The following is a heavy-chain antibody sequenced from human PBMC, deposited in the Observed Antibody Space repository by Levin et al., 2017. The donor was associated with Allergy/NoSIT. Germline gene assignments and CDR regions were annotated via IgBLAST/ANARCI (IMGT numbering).Heavy chain of an antibody. J-gene: IGHJ3*02. CDR1: GFSLSTSGVG. CDR3: AHRQENYYDIVTGQDAFDI. CDR2: IYWDDDK. Sequence: SGPTLVKPTQTLTLTCTFSGFSLSTSGVGVGWIRQPPGKALEWLALIYWDDDKRYSPSLKSRLTITKDTSKNQVVLTMTNMDPVDTATYYCAHRQENYYDIVTGQDAFDIWGQGTMVTVSS. V-gene: IGHV2-5*02. D-gene: IGHD3-9*01.